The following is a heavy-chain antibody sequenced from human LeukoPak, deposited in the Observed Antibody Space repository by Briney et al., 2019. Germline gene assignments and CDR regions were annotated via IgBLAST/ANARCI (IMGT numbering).Heavy chain of an antibody. V-gene: IGHV3-7*03. CDR1: GFTFRNHW. D-gene: IGHD2-21*01. CDR3: AKDIFRWAFDY. CDR2: IRQDGGQI. J-gene: IGHJ4*02. Sequence: PGGSLRLSCAASGFTFRNHWMHWVRQAPGKGLEWLANIRQDGGQIHYVDSVKGRFTISRDNPKNSLYLQMDSLRAEDTAVYYCAKDIFRWAFDYWGQGTLVTVSS.